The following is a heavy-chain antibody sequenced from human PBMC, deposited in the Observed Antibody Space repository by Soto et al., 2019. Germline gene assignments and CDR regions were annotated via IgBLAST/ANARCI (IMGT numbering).Heavy chain of an antibody. CDR1: GFTFSNAW. CDR3: TTDKAVREPLRPPFWPNYGMDV. Sequence: GGSLRLSCAASGFTFSNAWMSWVRQAPGKGLEWVGRIKSKTDGGTTDYAAPVKGRFTISRDDSKNTLYPQMNSLKTEDTAVYYCTTDKAVREPLRPPFWPNYGMDVWGQGTPVTVSS. D-gene: IGHD3-10*01. V-gene: IGHV3-15*01. J-gene: IGHJ6*02. CDR2: IKSKTDGGTT.